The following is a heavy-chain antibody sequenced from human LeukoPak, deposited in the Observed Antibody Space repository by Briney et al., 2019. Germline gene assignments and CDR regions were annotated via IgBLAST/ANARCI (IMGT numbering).Heavy chain of an antibody. CDR3: AKEDRRGRHFDY. CDR1: GFTFDDYA. V-gene: IGHV3-9*01. CDR2: ISWNSGSI. D-gene: IGHD3-16*01. J-gene: IGHJ4*02. Sequence: GRSLRLSCAASGFTFDDYAIPWVRQAPGKVLEWVSGISWNSGSIGYADSVKGRFTISRDNAKNSLYLQMNSLRAEDTALYYCAKEDRRGRHFDYWGQGTLVTVSS.